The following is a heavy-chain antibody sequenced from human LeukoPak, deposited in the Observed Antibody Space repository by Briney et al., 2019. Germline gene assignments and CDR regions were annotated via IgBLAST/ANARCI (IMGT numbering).Heavy chain of an antibody. J-gene: IGHJ4*02. D-gene: IGHD3-22*01. CDR1: GFTFSSYA. V-gene: IGHV3-23*01. CDR2: ISGRGDST. CDR3: AKDTSYYDSSSYFDY. Sequence: GRSQRLSCAASGFTFSSYAMHWVRQAPGKGLEWVSAISGRGDSTYYADSVKGRFTISRDNSKNTLYLQMSSLRAEDTAVYYCAKDTSYYDSSSYFDYWGQGTLVTVSS.